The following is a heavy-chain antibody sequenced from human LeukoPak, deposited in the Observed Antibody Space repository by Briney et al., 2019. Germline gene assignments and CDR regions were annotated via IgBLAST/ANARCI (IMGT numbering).Heavy chain of an antibody. CDR1: GGSLSSYY. Sequence: PSETLSLTCTVSGGSLSSYYWSWIRQPPGKGLEWIGYIYYSGSTNYNPSLTSRVTISVDTSKNQFSLKLSSVTAADTAVYYCARDSVVTENYFDYWGQGTLVTVSS. D-gene: IGHD4-23*01. V-gene: IGHV4-59*01. J-gene: IGHJ4*02. CDR3: ARDSVVTENYFDY. CDR2: IYYSGST.